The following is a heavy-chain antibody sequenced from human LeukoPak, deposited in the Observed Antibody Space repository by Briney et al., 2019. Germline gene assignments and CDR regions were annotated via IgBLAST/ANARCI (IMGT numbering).Heavy chain of an antibody. D-gene: IGHD3-3*01. V-gene: IGHV3-7*01. CDR3: ARDGGIRFLEWLFTPNYYYYGMDV. CDR1: GFTFSSYW. Sequence: GGSLRLSCAASGFTFSSYWMSWVRQAPGKGLEWVDNIKQDGSEKYYVDSVKGRFTISRDNAKNSLYLQMNSLRAEDTAVYYCARDGGIRFLEWLFTPNYYYYGMDVWGQGTTVTVSS. J-gene: IGHJ6*02. CDR2: IKQDGSEK.